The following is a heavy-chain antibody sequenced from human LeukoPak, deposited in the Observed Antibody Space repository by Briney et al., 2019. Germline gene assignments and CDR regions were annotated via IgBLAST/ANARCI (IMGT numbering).Heavy chain of an antibody. V-gene: IGHV3-74*01. CDR1: GFTFNNYW. Sequence: GGSLRLSCAGSGFTFNNYWVHWVRQVPGKGLEWVSRINGDGRSTSYADSVKGRFTITRDNAKYTLSLQMNNLGAEDTAVYYCAKDRGAPDFYYYYYGMDVWGQGTTVTVSS. J-gene: IGHJ6*02. D-gene: IGHD1-14*01. CDR3: AKDRGAPDFYYYYYGMDV. CDR2: INGDGRST.